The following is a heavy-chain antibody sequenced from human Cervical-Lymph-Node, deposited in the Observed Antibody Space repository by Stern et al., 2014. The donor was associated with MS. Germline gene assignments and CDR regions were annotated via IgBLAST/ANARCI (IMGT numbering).Heavy chain of an antibody. CDR3: VERDAWFDP. Sequence: LQLVESGAEVKKPGSSVNVSCTASGGRFTSYAISWVRQGPGQGLEWLGGAIPTLGSTHYSQKFPGRLTITAGQSPTISYMELRGLTTEDTAIYYCVERDAWFDPWGPGTLVTVSS. D-gene: IGHD1-1*01. J-gene: IGHJ5*02. CDR1: GGRFTSYA. V-gene: IGHV1-69*01. CDR2: AIPTLGST.